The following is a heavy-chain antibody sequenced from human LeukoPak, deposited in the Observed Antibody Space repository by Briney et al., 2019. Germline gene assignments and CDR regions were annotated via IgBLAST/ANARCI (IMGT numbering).Heavy chain of an antibody. CDR1: GGSISSGGYY. CDR3: ARTVAVAGHLTSPAIDY. CDR2: IYYSGST. V-gene: IGHV4-31*03. D-gene: IGHD6-19*01. J-gene: IGHJ4*02. Sequence: SETLSLTCTVSGGSISSGGYYWSWIRQHPGKGLEWIGYIYYSGSTYYNPSLKSRVTISVDTSKNQFSLKLSSVTAADTAVYYCARTVAVAGHLTSPAIDYWGQGTLVTVSS.